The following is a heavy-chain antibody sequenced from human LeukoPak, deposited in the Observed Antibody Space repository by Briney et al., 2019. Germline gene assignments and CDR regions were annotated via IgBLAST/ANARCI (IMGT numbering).Heavy chain of an antibody. D-gene: IGHD1-26*01. J-gene: IGHJ4*02. CDR2: ISYDGSNK. V-gene: IGHV3-30-3*01. CDR1: GFTFSSYA. Sequence: GGSLRLSCAASGFTFSSYAMHWVRQAPGRGLEWVAVISYDGSNKYYADSVKGRFTISRDNSKNTLYLRMNSLRAEDTAVYYCARDRGGSYKHHFDYWGQGTLVTVSS. CDR3: ARDRGGSYKHHFDY.